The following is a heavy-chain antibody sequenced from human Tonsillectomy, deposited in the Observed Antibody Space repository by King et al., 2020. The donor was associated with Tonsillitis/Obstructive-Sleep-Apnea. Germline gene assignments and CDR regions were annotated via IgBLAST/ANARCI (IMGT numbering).Heavy chain of an antibody. CDR3: ARVGGGGVGDWLLLIDY. D-gene: IGHD3/OR15-3a*01. J-gene: IGHJ4*02. CDR2: INPNSGGT. CDR1: GYTFSGYY. Sequence: VQLVESGAEVKKPGASVKVSCKASGYTFSGYYLHWVRQAPGQGLEWMGWINPNSGGTDYAEKFQGRVTMTRDTSISTAYMELSRLGSDDTAVYYCARVGGGGVGDWLLLIDYWGQGTLVTVSS. V-gene: IGHV1-2*02.